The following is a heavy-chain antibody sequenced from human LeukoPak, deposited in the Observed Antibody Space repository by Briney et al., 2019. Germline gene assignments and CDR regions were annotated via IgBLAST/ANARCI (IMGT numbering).Heavy chain of an antibody. D-gene: IGHD3-10*01. J-gene: IGHJ3*02. CDR1: GYTFTSYD. CDR3: ARDQDVGETFDI. Sequence: ASVKVSCKASGYTFTSYDINWVRQATGQGLEWMGWINPNSGGTNYAQKFQGRVTVTRDTSISTAYMELSRLRSDDTAVYYCARDQDVGETFDIWGQGTMVTVSS. V-gene: IGHV1-2*02. CDR2: INPNSGGT.